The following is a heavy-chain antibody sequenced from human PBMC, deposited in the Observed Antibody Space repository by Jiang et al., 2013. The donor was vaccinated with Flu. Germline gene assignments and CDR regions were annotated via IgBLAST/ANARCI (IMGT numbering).Heavy chain of an antibody. D-gene: IGHD3-3*01. J-gene: IGHJ6*02. Sequence: SVSSNSAAWNWIRQSPSRGLEWLGRTYYRSKWYNDYAVSVKSRITINPDTSKNQFSLQLNSVTPEDTAVYYCARDTKAGYDFWSGYYTNYYYYGMDVWGQGTTVTVSS. V-gene: IGHV6-1*01. CDR3: ARDTKAGYDFWSGYYTNYYYYGMDV. CDR2: TYYRSKWYN. CDR1: SVSSNSAA.